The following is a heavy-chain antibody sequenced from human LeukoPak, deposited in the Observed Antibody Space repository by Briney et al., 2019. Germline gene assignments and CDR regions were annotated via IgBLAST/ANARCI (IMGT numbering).Heavy chain of an antibody. CDR3: ARHFGVVTKGVYYYYYGMDV. D-gene: IGHD3-3*01. Sequence: GGSLRLSCAASGFTVSSNYMNWVRQAPGKGLEWVSVIYSGGSTYYADSVKGRFTISRDNSKNTLYLQMNSLRAEDTAVYYCARHFGVVTKGVYYYYYGMDVWGQGTTVTVSS. V-gene: IGHV3-66*04. CDR1: GFTVSSNY. J-gene: IGHJ6*02. CDR2: IYSGGST.